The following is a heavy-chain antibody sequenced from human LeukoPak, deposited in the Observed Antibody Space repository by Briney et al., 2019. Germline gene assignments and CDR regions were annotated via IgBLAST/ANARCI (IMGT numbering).Heavy chain of an antibody. CDR1: GGSISSYY. CDR2: IYYSGGT. J-gene: IGHJ5*02. V-gene: IGHV4-59*01. CDR3: ARVGAWFDP. Sequence: SETLSLTCTVSGGSISSYYWSWIRQPPGKGLEWIGYIYYSGGTNYNPSLKSRVTISVDTSKNQFSLKLSSVTAADTAVYYCARVGAWFDPWGQGTLVTVSS.